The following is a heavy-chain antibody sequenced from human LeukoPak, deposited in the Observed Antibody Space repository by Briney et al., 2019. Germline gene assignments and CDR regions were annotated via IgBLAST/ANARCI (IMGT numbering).Heavy chain of an antibody. Sequence: PGGSLRLSCAASGFTFDDYAMHWVRQAPGKGLEWVSGISWNSGSIGYADSVKGRFTISRDNAKNSLYLQINSLRAEDTALYYCAKDRTPYDYVWGSYRYEFDYWGQGTLVTVSS. D-gene: IGHD3-16*02. CDR2: ISWNSGSI. V-gene: IGHV3-9*01. J-gene: IGHJ4*02. CDR1: GFTFDDYA. CDR3: AKDRTPYDYVWGSYRYEFDY.